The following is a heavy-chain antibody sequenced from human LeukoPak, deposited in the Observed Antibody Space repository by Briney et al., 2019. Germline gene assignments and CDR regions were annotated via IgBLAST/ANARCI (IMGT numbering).Heavy chain of an antibody. D-gene: IGHD3-10*01. CDR1: GFSFSSYW. CDR2: INQDGSEI. CDR3: ARPSYNSGSYFDY. Sequence: GGSLRLSCTASGFSFSSYWMSWVRQAPGKGLEWVANINQDGSEIFYVDSVKGRFTISRDNAKNSLYLQMDSLRVEDTAVYYCARPSYNSGSYFDYWGQGTLVTVS. J-gene: IGHJ4*02. V-gene: IGHV3-7*01.